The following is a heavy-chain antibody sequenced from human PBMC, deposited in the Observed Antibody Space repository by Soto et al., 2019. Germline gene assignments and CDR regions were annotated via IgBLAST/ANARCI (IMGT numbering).Heavy chain of an antibody. CDR2: SYPGDSDT. D-gene: IGHD3-3*01. V-gene: IGHV5-51*01. J-gene: IGHJ6*02. CDR3: ARLPRGDFWSGRYYYYGMDV. Sequence: PGESLKISCKGSGYNFTNYWIAWVRQMPGKGLEWMGFSYPGDSDTTCGPSFQGQVTISADKSIRTAYLQWSSLKASDTAMYYCARLPRGDFWSGRYYYYGMDVWGQGTTVTVSS. CDR1: GYNFTNYW.